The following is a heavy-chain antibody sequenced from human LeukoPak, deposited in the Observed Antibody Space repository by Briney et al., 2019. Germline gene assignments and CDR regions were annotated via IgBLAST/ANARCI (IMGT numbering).Heavy chain of an antibody. CDR1: GFTFSSYA. V-gene: IGHV3-74*01. J-gene: IGHJ4*02. CDR3: ARGPYRVALDY. Sequence: GGSLRLSCAASGFTFSSYAMSWVRQAPGKGLVWVSRINSDGSSTSYADSVKGRFTISRDNAKNTLYLQMNSLRAEDTAVYYCARGPYRVALDYWGQGTLVTVSS. D-gene: IGHD2-15*01. CDR2: INSDGSST.